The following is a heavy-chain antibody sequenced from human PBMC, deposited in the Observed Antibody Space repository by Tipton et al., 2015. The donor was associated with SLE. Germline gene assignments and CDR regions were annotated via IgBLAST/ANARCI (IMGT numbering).Heavy chain of an antibody. CDR1: GGSIIDTNYY. CDR2: IYYGGIT. V-gene: IGHV4-39*01. Sequence: TLSLTCTVSGGSIIDTNYYWGWIRQPPGKGLEWIGSIYYGGITYYTPSLRSRLTMSVDTSKNQFSLTLTSMTAADTAVFYCVRHPWLLLFAFDVWGQGTTVTVSS. J-gene: IGHJ3*01. D-gene: IGHD3-9*01. CDR3: VRHPWLLLFAFDV.